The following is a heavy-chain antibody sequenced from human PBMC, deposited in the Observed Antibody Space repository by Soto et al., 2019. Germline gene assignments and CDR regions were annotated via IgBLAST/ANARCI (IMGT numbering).Heavy chain of an antibody. V-gene: IGHV4-39*02. CDR3: ARVLGYCSSTSCYYYYYYGMDV. D-gene: IGHD2-2*01. Sequence: QLQLQESGPGLVKPSETLSLTCTVSGGSISSSSYYWGWIRQPPGKGLEWIGSINYSGSTYYNPSLKSRVTISVDTSKNHFSLKLSSVTAADTAVYYCARVLGYCSSTSCYYYYYYGMDVWGQGTTVTVSS. CDR2: INYSGST. CDR1: GGSISSSSYY. J-gene: IGHJ6*02.